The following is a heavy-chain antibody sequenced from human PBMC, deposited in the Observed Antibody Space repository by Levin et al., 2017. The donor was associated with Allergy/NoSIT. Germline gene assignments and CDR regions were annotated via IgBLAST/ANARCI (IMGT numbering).Heavy chain of an antibody. CDR3: ARGGAYDFWSGYYNFDY. V-gene: IGHV1-18*01. J-gene: IGHJ4*02. Sequence: ASVKVSCKATGYMFTSYGISWVRQAPGQGLERMGWISSYNGNTNYAQKLQGRVTMTTDTSTSTAYMELRSLRSDDTAVYYCARGGAYDFWSGYYNFDYWGQGTLVTVSS. CDR2: ISSYNGNT. D-gene: IGHD3-3*01. CDR1: GYMFTSYG.